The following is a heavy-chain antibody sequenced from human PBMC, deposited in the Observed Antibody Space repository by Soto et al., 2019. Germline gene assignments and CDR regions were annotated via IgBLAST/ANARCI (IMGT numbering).Heavy chain of an antibody. CDR3: ARDDYASTGRNSRFDY. V-gene: IGHV3-30-3*01. Sequence: GGSLRLSCAASGFTVSSNYMSWVRQAPGKGLGWVAVISYDGSNQFYADSVKGRFTISRDYSKNTRYLQINSLRADDTAVYYCARDDYASTGRNSRFDYWGRGTLVTVS. D-gene: IGHD3-22*01. CDR2: ISYDGSNQ. J-gene: IGHJ4*02. CDR1: GFTVSSNY.